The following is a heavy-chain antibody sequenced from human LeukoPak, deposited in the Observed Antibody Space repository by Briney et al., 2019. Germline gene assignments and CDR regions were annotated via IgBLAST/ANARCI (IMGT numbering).Heavy chain of an antibody. D-gene: IGHD3-10*01. J-gene: IGHJ4*02. Sequence: GGSLRLSCTASGFTFGDYAMSWVRQAPGKGLEWVGFIRSKGYGGTTEYAASVKGRFTISRDDSKSIAYLQMNSLKIEDTAVYYCTSGWSFGYWGQGTLVTVSS. CDR3: TSGWSFGY. CDR2: IRSKGYGGTT. CDR1: GFTFGDYA. V-gene: IGHV3-49*04.